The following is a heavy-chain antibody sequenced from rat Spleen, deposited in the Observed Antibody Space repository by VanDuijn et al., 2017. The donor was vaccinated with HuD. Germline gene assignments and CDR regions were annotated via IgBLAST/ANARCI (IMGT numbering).Heavy chain of an antibody. Sequence: EVQLVESDGGLVQPGRSLKLSCAASGFTFSDYYMAWVRQAPTKGLEWVATISYDDSSTYYRDSVKGRCTISRDNSESTLYLQMDSLRSEDTATYYCTRHRLYFDDGSYYHSRVMDAWGQGASVTVSS. CDR3: TRHRLYFDDGSYYHSRVMDA. CDR1: GFTFSDYY. J-gene: IGHJ4*01. V-gene: IGHV5-29*01. CDR2: ISYDDSST. D-gene: IGHD1-12*02.